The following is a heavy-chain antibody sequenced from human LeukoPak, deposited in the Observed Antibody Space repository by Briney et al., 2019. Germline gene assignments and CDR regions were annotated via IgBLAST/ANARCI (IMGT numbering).Heavy chain of an antibody. CDR2: ISCDGSNK. D-gene: IGHD3-9*01. J-gene: IGHJ6*04. CDR1: GFTFSSYG. CDR3: AKDFDWLYYYYGMDV. Sequence: GRSLRLSCAASGFTFSSYGMHWVRQAPGKGLEWVAVISCDGSNKYYADSVKGRFTISRDNSKNTLYLQMNSLRAEDTAVYYCAKDFDWLYYYYGMDVWGKGTTVTVSS. V-gene: IGHV3-30*18.